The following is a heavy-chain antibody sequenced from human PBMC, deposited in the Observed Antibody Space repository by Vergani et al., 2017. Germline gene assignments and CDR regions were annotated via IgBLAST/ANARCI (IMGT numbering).Heavy chain of an antibody. CDR1: GGTFSSYA. D-gene: IGHD3-10*01. J-gene: IGHJ4*02. Sequence: QVQLVQSGAEVKKPGSSVKVSCKASGGTFSSYAISWVRQAPGQGLEWMGRISAYNGNTNYAQKLQGRVTMTTDTSTSTAYMELRSLRSDDTAVYYCARDQGSYYGSGSYYHFDYWGQGTLVTVSS. CDR2: ISAYNGNT. CDR3: ARDQGSYYGSGSYYHFDY. V-gene: IGHV1-18*01.